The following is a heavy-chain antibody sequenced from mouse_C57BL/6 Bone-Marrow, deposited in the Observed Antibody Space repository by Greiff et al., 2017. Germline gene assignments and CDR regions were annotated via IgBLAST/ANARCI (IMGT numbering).Heavy chain of an antibody. V-gene: IGHV2-9-1*01. CDR1: GFSLTSYA. CDR2: IWTGGGT. CDR3: ARIRVYYYGSSYGYFDV. J-gene: IGHJ1*03. D-gene: IGHD1-1*01. Sequence: VKLMESGPGLVAPSQSLSITCTVSGFSLTSYAISWVRQPPGKGLEWLGVIWTGGGTNYNSALKSRLSISKDNSKSQVFLKMNSLQTDDTARYYCARIRVYYYGSSYGYFDVWGTGTTVTVSS.